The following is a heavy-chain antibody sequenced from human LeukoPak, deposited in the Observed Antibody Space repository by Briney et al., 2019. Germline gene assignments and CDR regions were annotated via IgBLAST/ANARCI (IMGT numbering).Heavy chain of an antibody. CDR2: ISYDGSNK. CDR1: GFTFSSYG. J-gene: IGHJ4*02. CDR3: ARLPGQHLDY. Sequence: PGGSLRLSCAASGFTFSSYGMHWVRQAPGKGLEWVAVISYDGSNKYYADSVKGRFTISRDNSKNTLYLQMNSLRAEDTAVYYCARLPGQHLDYWGQGTLVTVSS. V-gene: IGHV3-30*03.